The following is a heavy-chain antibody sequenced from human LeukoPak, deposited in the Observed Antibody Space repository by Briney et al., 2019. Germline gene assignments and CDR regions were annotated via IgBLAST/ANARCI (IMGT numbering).Heavy chain of an antibody. J-gene: IGHJ4*02. Sequence: GGSLRLSCAASGFTFSTYAMSWVRQAPGKGLEWVSAISGSGGHTHYADSVKGRFTISRDNSKNTLYLQMNSLRTEDTAVYYCAKGRYGYSSSWYGFDYWGQGTLVTVSS. D-gene: IGHD6-13*01. CDR2: ISGSGGHT. V-gene: IGHV3-23*01. CDR1: GFTFSTYA. CDR3: AKGRYGYSSSWYGFDY.